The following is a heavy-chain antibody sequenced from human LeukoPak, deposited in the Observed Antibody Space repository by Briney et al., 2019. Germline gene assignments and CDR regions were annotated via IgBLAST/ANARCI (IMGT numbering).Heavy chain of an antibody. CDR2: IYSAGNT. J-gene: IGHJ4*02. CDR1: GFTASRNY. V-gene: IGHV3-53*01. Sequence: GGSLRLSCAASGFTASRNYMSWARQAPGKGLEWVSVIYSAGNTYYADSVKGRFTISRDNSKNALYLQMNSLRAEDTAVYYCAREVPSYFDYWGQGTLVTVSS. CDR3: AREVPSYFDY.